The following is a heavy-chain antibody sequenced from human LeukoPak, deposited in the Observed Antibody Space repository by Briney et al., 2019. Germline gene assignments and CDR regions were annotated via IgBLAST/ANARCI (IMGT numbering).Heavy chain of an antibody. CDR1: GFTFSNYA. J-gene: IGHJ5*01. CDR2: IVGSGGST. CDR3: SKWGDYDVLTGYYDSDF. V-gene: IGHV3-23*01. D-gene: IGHD3-9*01. Sequence: PGASLRLSCAASGFTFSNYAMSWVRQAPGGGLEWGSAIVGSGGSTYYADSVKGRFSISRDNSKNTLFLQMNSLRVEDTALYYCSKWGDYDVLTGYYDSDFWGQGTLVTVSS.